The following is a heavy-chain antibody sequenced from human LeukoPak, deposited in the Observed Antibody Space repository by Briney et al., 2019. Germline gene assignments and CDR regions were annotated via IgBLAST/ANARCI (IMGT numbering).Heavy chain of an antibody. CDR1: GGSISSGSYY. CDR3: ARDFFAYHYGSGSYPNWFDP. J-gene: IGHJ5*02. D-gene: IGHD3-10*01. Sequence: SETLSLTCTVSGGSISSGSYYWSWIRQPAGKGLEWIGRIYTSGSTNYNPSLKSRVTISVDTSKNQFSLKLSSVTAADTAVYYCARDFFAYHYGSGSYPNWFDPWGQGTLVTVSS. V-gene: IGHV4-61*02. CDR2: IYTSGST.